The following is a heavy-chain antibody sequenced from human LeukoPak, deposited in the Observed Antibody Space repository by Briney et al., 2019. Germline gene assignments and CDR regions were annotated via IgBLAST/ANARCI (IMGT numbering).Heavy chain of an antibody. CDR2: VKNDGSST. CDR3: AKGDFGLDY. V-gene: IGHV3-74*01. Sequence: PGGSLRLSCAASGFAFSSHWMHWVRQAPGKGLVWVSHVKNDGSSTNYADSVRGRFTISRDNAKNTLYLQMNSLRAEDTAVYYCAKGDFGLDYWGQGTLVTVSS. J-gene: IGHJ4*02. CDR1: GFAFSSHW. D-gene: IGHD4-17*01.